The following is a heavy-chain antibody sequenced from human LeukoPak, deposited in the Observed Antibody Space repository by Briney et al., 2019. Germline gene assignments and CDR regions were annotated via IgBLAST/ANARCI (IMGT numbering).Heavy chain of an antibody. CDR3: ARGYYDSSGYSISPGY. CDR2: IYYSGST. Sequence: SETLSLTCTVSGGSISSYYWSWIRQPPGRGLEWIGYIYYSGSTNYNPSLKSRVTISVDTSKNQFSLKLSAVTAADTAVYYCARGYYDSSGYSISPGYWGQGTLVTVSS. V-gene: IGHV4-59*01. D-gene: IGHD3-22*01. J-gene: IGHJ4*02. CDR1: GGSISSYY.